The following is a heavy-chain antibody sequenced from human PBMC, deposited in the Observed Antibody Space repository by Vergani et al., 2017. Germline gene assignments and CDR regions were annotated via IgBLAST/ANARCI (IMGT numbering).Heavy chain of an antibody. CDR3: ARDSGKGSSGWYSWKAGNPNYYYGMDV. D-gene: IGHD6-19*01. CDR2: ISAYNGNT. V-gene: IGHV1-18*01. J-gene: IGHJ6*02. CDR1: GYTFTSYG. Sequence: QVQLVQSGAEVKKPGASVKVSCKASGYTFTSYGISWVRQAPGQGLEWMGWISAYNGNTNYAQKLQGRVTMTTDTSTSTAYMELRSLRSDDTAVYYCARDSGKGSSGWYSWKAGNPNYYYGMDVWGQGTTVTVSS.